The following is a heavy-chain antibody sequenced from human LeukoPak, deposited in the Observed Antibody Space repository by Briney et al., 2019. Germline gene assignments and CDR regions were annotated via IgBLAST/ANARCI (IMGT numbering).Heavy chain of an antibody. CDR2: INHSGST. Sequence: SETLSLTCTVSGGSISSYYWSWIRQPPGKGLEWIGEINHSGSTNYNPSLKSRVTISVDTSKNQFSLKLSSVTAADTAVYYCARGPLWFGEPSFDYWGQGTLVTVSS. V-gene: IGHV4-34*01. J-gene: IGHJ4*02. CDR3: ARGPLWFGEPSFDY. D-gene: IGHD3-10*01. CDR1: GGSISSYY.